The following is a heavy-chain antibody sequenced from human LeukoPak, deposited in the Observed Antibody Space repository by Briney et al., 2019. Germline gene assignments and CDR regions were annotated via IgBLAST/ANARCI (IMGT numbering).Heavy chain of an antibody. CDR1: GYTFTGYH. Sequence: ASVKVSCMASGYTFTGYHIHLVRQAPGQGLEWMGRINPYSGDTNFAQKFQGRVTMTRDTSITTAYMDLSSLTPNDMAVYFCARDQGSLTRSWYTGYWGQGTQVTFSS. J-gene: IGHJ4*02. CDR2: INPYSGDT. CDR3: ARDQGSLTRSWYTGY. D-gene: IGHD6-13*01. V-gene: IGHV1-2*06.